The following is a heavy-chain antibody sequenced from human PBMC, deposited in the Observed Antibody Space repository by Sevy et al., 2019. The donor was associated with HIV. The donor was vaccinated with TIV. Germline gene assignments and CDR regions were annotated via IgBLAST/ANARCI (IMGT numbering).Heavy chain of an antibody. V-gene: IGHV4-31*03. D-gene: IGHD3-3*01. CDR3: ARWHDFWSGYYTGYYYGMDV. Sequence: SETLSLTCTVSGGSISSGGYYWTWIRRHPGKGLEWIGYIYYSGTTYYNPSLKSRVTISVDTSKNQFSLKLSSVTAADTAVYYCARWHDFWSGYYTGYYYGMDVWGQGTTVTVSS. J-gene: IGHJ6*02. CDR1: GGSISSGGYY. CDR2: IYYSGTT.